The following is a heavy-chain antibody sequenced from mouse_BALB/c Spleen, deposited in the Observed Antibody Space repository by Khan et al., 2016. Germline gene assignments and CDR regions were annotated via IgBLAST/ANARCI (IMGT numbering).Heavy chain of an antibody. J-gene: IGHJ4*01. CDR3: ARGGLLRVHYYAMDC. Sequence: EVQLQESGPGLVKPSQSLSLTCTVTGYSITSDYAWNWLRQFPGNKLEWMGYISYSGSASYHPSLNSRISITRDTSKNQFFLQLISVTTEDTATYCCARGGLLRVHYYAMDCWGQGTAVTVSS. CDR2: ISYSGSA. D-gene: IGHD1-1*01. V-gene: IGHV3-2*02. CDR1: GYSITSDYA.